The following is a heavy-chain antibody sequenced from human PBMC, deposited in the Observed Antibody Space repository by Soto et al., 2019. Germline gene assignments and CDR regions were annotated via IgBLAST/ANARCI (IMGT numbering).Heavy chain of an antibody. CDR1: GFTFSSYG. D-gene: IGHD3-16*01. V-gene: IGHV3-33*01. CDR3: ARDSRGGIYRWFDP. CDR2: IWYDGSNK. J-gene: IGHJ5*02. Sequence: QVQLVESGGGVVQPGRSLRLSCAASGFTFSSYGMHWVRQAPGKGLEWVAVIWYDGSNKYYADSVKGRFTISRDNSKNTLYRQMNSLRAEDTAVYYCARDSRGGIYRWFDPWGQGTLVTVSS.